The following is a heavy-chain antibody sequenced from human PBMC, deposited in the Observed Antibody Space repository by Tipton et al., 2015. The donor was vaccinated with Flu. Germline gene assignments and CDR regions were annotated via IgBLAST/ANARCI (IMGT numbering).Heavy chain of an antibody. D-gene: IGHD1-1*01. CDR3: ARVWSSFVATASLDY. V-gene: IGHV4-59*11. J-gene: IGHJ4*02. CDR1: GGSISSHY. Sequence: LRLSCTVSGGSISSHYWSWIRQPPGKGLEWIGYIYYSGSISYNPSLKSRVTISVDTSKNQFSLKLSSVTAADTAVYYCARVWSSFVATASLDYWGRGTLVTVSS. CDR2: IYYSGSI.